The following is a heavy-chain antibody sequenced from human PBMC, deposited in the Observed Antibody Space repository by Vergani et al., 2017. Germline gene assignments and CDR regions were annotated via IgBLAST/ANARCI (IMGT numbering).Heavy chain of an antibody. CDR3: AREHAVGYCSSTSCYLDWFDP. J-gene: IGHJ5*02. Sequence: QVQLQESGPGLVKPSQTLSLTCTVSGGSISSGDYYWSWIRQPPGKGLEWIGYIYYSGSTYYNPSLKSRVTVSVDTSKNQFSLKLSSVTAADTAMYYCAREHAVGYCSSTSCYLDWFDPWGQGTLVTVSS. D-gene: IGHD2-2*03. V-gene: IGHV4-30-4*01. CDR2: IYYSGST. CDR1: GGSISSGDYY.